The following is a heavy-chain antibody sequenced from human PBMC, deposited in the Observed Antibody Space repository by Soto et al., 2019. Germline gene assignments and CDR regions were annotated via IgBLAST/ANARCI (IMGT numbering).Heavy chain of an antibody. Sequence: SVKVSCKASGGTFTRYAFSWVRRAPGQGLEWIGGIIPFLGTPNYAQRFQGRVTVTADESTRTVYMELSSLRSEDTAVYYCATLEGRGLPARQTSYFYYAMDVWGQGTTVTVSS. CDR2: IIPFLGTP. CDR1: GGTFTRYA. J-gene: IGHJ6*02. V-gene: IGHV1-69*13. D-gene: IGHD1-1*01. CDR3: ATLEGRGLPARQTSYFYYAMDV.